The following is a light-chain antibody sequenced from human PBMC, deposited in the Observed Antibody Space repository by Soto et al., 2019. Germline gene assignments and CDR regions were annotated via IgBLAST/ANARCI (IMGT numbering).Light chain of an antibody. J-gene: IGKJ5*01. Sequence: DIVMTQSPDSLAVSLGERATINCKSSQSVLYSSNNKNYLAWYQQKPGQPPKMLIHWASTRESGVPDRFSGSGSETDFTLTISSLQAEDVAVYYCQQYYTTPITFGQGTRLENK. V-gene: IGKV4-1*01. CDR1: QSVLYSSNNKNY. CDR3: QQYYTTPIT. CDR2: WAS.